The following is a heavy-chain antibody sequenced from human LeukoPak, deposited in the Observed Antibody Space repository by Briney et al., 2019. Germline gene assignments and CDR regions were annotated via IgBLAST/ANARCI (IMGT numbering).Heavy chain of an antibody. Sequence: PSETLSLTCSVSGGSIRSSSYYWGWIRQPPGKGLEWIGSIYYSGSTYHNPSLKSRVTMSVDTSKNQFSLTLTSVTAADTALYYCARNQTVTKGGIRHNWFDPWGQGTLVTVSS. CDR3: ARNQTVTKGGIRHNWFDP. J-gene: IGHJ5*02. V-gene: IGHV4-39*01. D-gene: IGHD4-17*01. CDR1: GGSIRSSSYY. CDR2: IYYSGST.